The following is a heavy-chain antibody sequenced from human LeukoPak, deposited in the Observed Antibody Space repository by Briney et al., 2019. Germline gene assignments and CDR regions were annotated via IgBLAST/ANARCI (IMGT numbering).Heavy chain of an antibody. CDR3: ARAETYYYGSGGFYFDY. CDR1: GGSFSGYY. D-gene: IGHD3-10*01. Sequence: SETLSLTCAVYGGSFSGYYWSWIRQPPGKGLEWIGEINHSGSTNYNPSLKSRVTISVDTSKNQFSLKLSSVTAADTAVYYCARAETYYYGSGGFYFDYWGQGTLVTVSS. CDR2: INHSGST. J-gene: IGHJ4*02. V-gene: IGHV4-34*01.